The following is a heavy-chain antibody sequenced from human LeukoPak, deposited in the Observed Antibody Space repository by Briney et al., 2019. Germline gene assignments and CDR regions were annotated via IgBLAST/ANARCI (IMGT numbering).Heavy chain of an antibody. CDR3: VRESRVVRGVIMDAFDM. CDR1: GFIFNNYA. Sequence: GGSLRLSCSASGFIFNNYAMNWVRQAPGKGLEYVSGISNNGGSTYYADSVKGRFTISRDNSKNTVYLQMSSLRAEDTAVYYCVRESRVVRGVIMDAFDMWGQGTMVTVSS. D-gene: IGHD3-10*01. J-gene: IGHJ3*02. CDR2: ISNNGGST. V-gene: IGHV3-64D*09.